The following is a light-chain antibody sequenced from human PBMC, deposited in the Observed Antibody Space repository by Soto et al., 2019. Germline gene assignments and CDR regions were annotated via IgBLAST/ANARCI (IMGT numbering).Light chain of an antibody. CDR2: FAS. Sequence: VMTQSPATLSVSPGERAALYCRASQSVSTNLAWYQQKPGQPPRLLIYFASTRATAVPARFTAGGSGTEFTLTISSLQSDDLAVYYCQQYDKWPRTFGQGTKGDIK. CDR1: QSVSTN. CDR3: QQYDKWPRT. J-gene: IGKJ1*01. V-gene: IGKV3-15*01.